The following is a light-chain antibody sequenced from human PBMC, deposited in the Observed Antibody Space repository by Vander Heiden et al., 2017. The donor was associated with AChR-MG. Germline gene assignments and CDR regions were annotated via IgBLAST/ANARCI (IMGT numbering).Light chain of an antibody. Sequence: QSALTQPASVSGSPGQSLTISCTGTSSDVGGYNFVSWYQHHPGKAPKLIICDVSKRPSGVSNRFSGSKSANTASLTISGLQADDEADYYCTSYTTSGTLRVFGGGTKLTVL. CDR3: TSYTTSGTLRV. CDR1: SSDVGGYNF. V-gene: IGLV2-14*03. J-gene: IGLJ3*02. CDR2: DVS.